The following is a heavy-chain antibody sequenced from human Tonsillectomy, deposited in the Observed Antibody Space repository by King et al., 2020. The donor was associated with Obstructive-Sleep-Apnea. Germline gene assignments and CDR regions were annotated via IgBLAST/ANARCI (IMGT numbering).Heavy chain of an antibody. D-gene: IGHD3-10*01. CDR3: ASEEWGSMVRGARYYYYGMDV. Sequence: QLVQSGGGVVQPGRSLRLSCAASGFTFSSYCMHWVRQAPCKGLEWVAVIWYDGNNKYYADSVNVRFTISRDNSKNTLYLQMNSLRAEDTAVYYCASEEWGSMVRGARYYYYGMDVWGQGTTVTVSS. CDR2: IWYDGNNK. V-gene: IGHV3-33*01. CDR1: GFTFSSYC. J-gene: IGHJ6*02.